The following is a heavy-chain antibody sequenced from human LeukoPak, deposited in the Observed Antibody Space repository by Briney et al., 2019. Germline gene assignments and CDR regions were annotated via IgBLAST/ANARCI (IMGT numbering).Heavy chain of an antibody. CDR2: INPDGGGA. V-gene: IGHV1-2*04. J-gene: IGHJ4*02. Sequence: ASVKVSCKASGYTFTGHYMHWVRQAPGQGLEWMGWINPDGGGARYVPKFQGWVTMTRDTSIATAYMELSSLRSDDTAVYYCARDTSGHNSFDNWGQGTLVAVSS. CDR1: GYTFTGHY. D-gene: IGHD2/OR15-2a*01. CDR3: ARDTSGHNSFDN.